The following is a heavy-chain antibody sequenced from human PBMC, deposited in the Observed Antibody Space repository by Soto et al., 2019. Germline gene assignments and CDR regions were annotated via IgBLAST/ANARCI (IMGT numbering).Heavy chain of an antibody. D-gene: IGHD3-22*01. V-gene: IGHV4-30-2*01. Sequence: QLQLQESSSGLVKPSQTLSLTCAVSGGSISSGGYSWSWIRQPPGKGLEWIGFIYHSGSTYYNPSLKSRVTISVDKSKNQFSLKLSSVTAADTAVYYCAIGGAYYDSSVFDYWGQGTLVTVSS. CDR2: IYHSGST. J-gene: IGHJ4*02. CDR1: GGSISSGGYS. CDR3: AIGGAYYDSSVFDY.